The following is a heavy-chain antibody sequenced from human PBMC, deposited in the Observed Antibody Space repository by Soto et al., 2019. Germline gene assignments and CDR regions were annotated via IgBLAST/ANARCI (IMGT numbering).Heavy chain of an antibody. CDR1: GYTFTSYY. Sequence: ASVKVSCKASGYTFTSYYMHWVRQAPGQGLEWMGIINPSGGSTSYAQKFQGRVTMTRDTSTSTVYMELSSLRSEDTAVYYCARDAHHYCSGGSCYSAEYFQHWGQGTLVTVSS. J-gene: IGHJ1*01. D-gene: IGHD2-15*01. CDR2: INPSGGST. V-gene: IGHV1-46*01. CDR3: ARDAHHYCSGGSCYSAEYFQH.